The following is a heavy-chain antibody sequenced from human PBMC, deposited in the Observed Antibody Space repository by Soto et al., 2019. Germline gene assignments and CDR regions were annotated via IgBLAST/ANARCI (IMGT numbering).Heavy chain of an antibody. Sequence: SETLSLTCTVSGGSISSSNYYWGWVRQPPGKGLEWIGTIYYSGSTYYNPSLKSRVTISVDTSKNQFSLKLSSVTAADTALFYCARQEYCSSTSCWSGGRYFDYWGQGILVTVSS. CDR1: GGSISSSNYY. CDR3: ARQEYCSSTSCWSGGRYFDY. V-gene: IGHV4-39*01. D-gene: IGHD2-2*01. J-gene: IGHJ4*02. CDR2: IYYSGST.